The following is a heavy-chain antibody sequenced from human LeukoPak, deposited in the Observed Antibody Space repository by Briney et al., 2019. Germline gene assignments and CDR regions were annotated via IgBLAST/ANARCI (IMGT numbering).Heavy chain of an antibody. J-gene: IGHJ4*02. Sequence: GGSLRLSCAASGFTFSSYCMHWVRQAPGKGLEWVAVIWYDGSNKYYADSVKGRFTISRDNSKNTLYLQMNSLRAEDTAVYYCAKADCSGGSCYYSDYWGQGTLVTVSS. CDR3: AKADCSGGSCYYSDY. CDR2: IWYDGSNK. CDR1: GFTFSSYC. V-gene: IGHV3-33*06. D-gene: IGHD2-15*01.